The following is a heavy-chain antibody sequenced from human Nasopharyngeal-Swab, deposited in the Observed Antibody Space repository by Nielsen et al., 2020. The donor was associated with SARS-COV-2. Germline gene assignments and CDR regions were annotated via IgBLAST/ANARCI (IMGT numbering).Heavy chain of an antibody. V-gene: IGHV3-53*04. CDR1: GFPVSSNY. CDR2: IYSGGST. CDR3: ARSAMVRGPGMDV. Sequence: LSLTCAASGFPVSSNYMSWVRQAPGKGLEWVSVIYSGGSTYYADSVKGRFTISRHNSKNTLYLQMNSLRAEDTAVYYCARSAMVRGPGMDVWGQGTTVTVSS. J-gene: IGHJ6*02. D-gene: IGHD3-10*01.